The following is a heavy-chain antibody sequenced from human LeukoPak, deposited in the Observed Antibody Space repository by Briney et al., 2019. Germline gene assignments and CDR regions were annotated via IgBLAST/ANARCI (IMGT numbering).Heavy chain of an antibody. J-gene: IGHJ4*02. V-gene: IGHV6-1*01. CDR1: GDSFSSNSAA. D-gene: IGHD3-10*01. Sequence: SQTLSLTCAISGDSFSSNSAAWNWIRQSPSRGLEWLGRTYYRSKWYNDYAVSVKSLITINPDTSKNKFSLQLNSVPPEDTAVYYCARDREFGEYPYYFDYWGQGTLVTVSS. CDR2: TYYRSKWYN. CDR3: ARDREFGEYPYYFDY.